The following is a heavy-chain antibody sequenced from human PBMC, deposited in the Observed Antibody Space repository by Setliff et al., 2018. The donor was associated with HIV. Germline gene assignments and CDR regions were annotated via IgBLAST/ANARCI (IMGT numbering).Heavy chain of an antibody. V-gene: IGHV5-51*01. CDR3: ARAGRGGGSYWTFDY. CDR2: IYPGDSDI. J-gene: IGHJ4*02. D-gene: IGHD1-26*01. Sequence: GESLKLSCKGSDYSFTNNWIGWVRQMPGKGLEWMGIIYPGDSDIRYSPSFQGQVTISADKAISTAYLQWSSLKASDTGMYYCARAGRGGGSYWTFDYWGQGTQVTVSS. CDR1: DYSFTNNW.